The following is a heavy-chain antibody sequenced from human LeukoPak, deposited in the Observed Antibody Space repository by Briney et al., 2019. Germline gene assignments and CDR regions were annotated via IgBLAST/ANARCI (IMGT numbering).Heavy chain of an antibody. CDR3: AKAVSSSWYDPIDY. CDR1: GFTFDDYA. V-gene: IGHV3-9*01. Sequence: GGSLRLSCAASGFTFDDYAMHWVRQAPGKGLEWVSGISWNSGSIGYADSVKGRFTISRDNAKNSLYLQMNSLRAEDTALYYCAKAVSSSWYDPIDYWGQGTLVTVPS. J-gene: IGHJ4*02. CDR2: ISWNSGSI. D-gene: IGHD6-13*01.